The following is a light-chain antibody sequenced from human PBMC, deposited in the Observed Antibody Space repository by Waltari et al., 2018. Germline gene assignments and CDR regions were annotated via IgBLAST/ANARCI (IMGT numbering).Light chain of an antibody. J-gene: IGKJ2*01. CDR3: QQSFTTPPT. Sequence: DIVLTQSPASLAVSLGERDTINCQSSQDVFYNSNDQDYLVWYPQNSEPPPKLLIYWASTRESGGPDRFSGSGSGTEFTLISSNLQAEDVAVYYCQQSFTTPPTFGQGTKLEIK. CDR1: QDVFYNSNDQDY. V-gene: IGKV4-1*01. CDR2: WAS.